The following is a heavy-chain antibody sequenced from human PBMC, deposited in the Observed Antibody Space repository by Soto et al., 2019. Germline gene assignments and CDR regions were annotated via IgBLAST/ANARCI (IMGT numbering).Heavy chain of an antibody. CDR3: TTSVNFWSGYYISYYYGMDV. J-gene: IGHJ6*02. CDR2: IKSKTDGGTT. D-gene: IGHD3-3*01. CDR1: GFTFSNAW. V-gene: IGHV3-15*07. Sequence: GGSLRLSCAACGFTFSNAWMNWVRQAPGKGLEWVGRIKSKTDGGTTDYAAPVKGRFTISRDDSKNTLYLQMNSLKTEDTAVYYCTTSVNFWSGYYISYYYGMDVWGQGTTVTVSS.